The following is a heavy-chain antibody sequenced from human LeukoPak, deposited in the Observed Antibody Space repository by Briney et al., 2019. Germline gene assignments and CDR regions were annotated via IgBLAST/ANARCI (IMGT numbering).Heavy chain of an antibody. CDR3: ARVVVRDANNYKDY. CDR1: GYTFTGYY. Sequence: WASVTVSCKASGYTFTGYYMHWVRQAPGQGLEWMGWVNPTSGGTNYAQKFQGRVTMTRDTSISTAYMELSRLRSDDTAVYYCARVVVRDANNYKDYWGQGTLVTVSS. CDR2: VNPTSGGT. J-gene: IGHJ4*02. D-gene: IGHD5-24*01. V-gene: IGHV1-2*02.